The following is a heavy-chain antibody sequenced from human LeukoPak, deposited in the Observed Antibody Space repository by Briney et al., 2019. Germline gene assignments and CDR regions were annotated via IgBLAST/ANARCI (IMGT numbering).Heavy chain of an antibody. Sequence: GGSLRLSCAASGFTFSSYAMSWVRQAPGKGLEWVSAISGSGGSTYYADSVKGRFTISRDNSKNTLYLQMNSLRAEARAVYYCANSYPPVHHLDLRGQGTLVTVSS. J-gene: IGHJ5*02. V-gene: IGHV3-23*01. D-gene: IGHD1-14*01. CDR3: ANSYPPVHHLDL. CDR2: ISGSGGST. CDR1: GFTFSSYA.